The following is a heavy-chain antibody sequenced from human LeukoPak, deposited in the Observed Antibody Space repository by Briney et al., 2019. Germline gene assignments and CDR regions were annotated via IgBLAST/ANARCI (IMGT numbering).Heavy chain of an antibody. J-gene: IGHJ4*02. CDR3: ARTDYGDSEPYFDY. V-gene: IGHV4-61*05. CDR1: GGSISSSSYY. Sequence: PSETLSLTCTVSGGSISSSSYYWSWIRQPPGKGLEWIVYIYYSGSTNYNPSLKSRVTISVDTSKNQFSLKLSSVTAADTAVYYCARTDYGDSEPYFDYWGQGTLVTVSS. CDR2: IYYSGST. D-gene: IGHD4-17*01.